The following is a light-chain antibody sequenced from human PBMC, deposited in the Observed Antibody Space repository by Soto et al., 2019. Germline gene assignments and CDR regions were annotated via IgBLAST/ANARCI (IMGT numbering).Light chain of an antibody. CDR1: QNIDSY. Sequence: DIQMTQSPSSLSAYIGDRVTITCRASQNIDSYLNWYQQKPGKAPKLLIYSTSSLQRGVPSRFSGSGSGTDFTLTISTLQPDDFATYFCQQSYSTPWTFGQGTKLEI. V-gene: IGKV1-39*01. CDR3: QQSYSTPWT. J-gene: IGKJ2*01. CDR2: STS.